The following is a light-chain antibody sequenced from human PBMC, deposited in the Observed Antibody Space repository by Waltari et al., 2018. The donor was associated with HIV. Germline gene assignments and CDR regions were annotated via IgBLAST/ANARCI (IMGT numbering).Light chain of an antibody. CDR3: YSTDDSGNPLAV. Sequence: SYELTQPPSVSASTGHTARITCSADAFPSKYAFWYQQKSGQAPVLVIYEDNRRPSGIPERFSGSSSGTMATLTISGAQVEDEGDYYCYSTDDSGNPLAVFGGGTQLTVL. V-gene: IGLV3-10*01. CDR2: EDN. CDR1: AFPSKY. J-gene: IGLJ7*01.